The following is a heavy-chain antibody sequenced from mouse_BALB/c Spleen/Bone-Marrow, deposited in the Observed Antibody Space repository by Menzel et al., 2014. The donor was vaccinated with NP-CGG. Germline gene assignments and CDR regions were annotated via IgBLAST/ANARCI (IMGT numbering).Heavy chain of an antibody. CDR2: ITYSDNT. CDR3: ARSTMRGAMDY. V-gene: IGHV3-2*02. J-gene: IGHJ4*01. Sequence: EVMLVESGPGLVKPSQSLSLTCTVTGYSITSDYAWNWIRQFPGNKLEWMGYITYSDNTNYNPSLKSRISITRDASKNQFFLQLNSVTTEDTATYYCARSTMRGAMDYWGQGTSVTVSS. D-gene: IGHD2-4*01. CDR1: GYSITSDYA.